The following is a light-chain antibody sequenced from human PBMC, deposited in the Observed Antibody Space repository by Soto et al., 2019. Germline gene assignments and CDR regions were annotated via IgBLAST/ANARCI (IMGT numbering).Light chain of an antibody. CDR1: QSVSSY. CDR2: GAS. CDR3: QQCDTSPWT. V-gene: IGKV3-20*01. Sequence: EIALTQSPDTLSLSPGERATLSCRASQSVSSYLAWYQQKPGQAPRLLIYGASSRATGIPARFSGRGSGTDFTLAISRLEPGDSAVYFCQQCDTSPWTFGQGTKVEIK. J-gene: IGKJ1*01.